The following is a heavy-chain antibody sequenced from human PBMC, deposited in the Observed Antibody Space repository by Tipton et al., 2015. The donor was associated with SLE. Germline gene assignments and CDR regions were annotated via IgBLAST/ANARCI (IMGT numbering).Heavy chain of an antibody. CDR1: GGSFSGYY. CDR3: ASSPSFDY. V-gene: IGHV4-34*01. Sequence: TLSLTCAVYGGSFSGYYWSWIRQPPGKGLEWIGEINHSGSTNYNPSLKSQVTISVDTSKNQFSLKLSSVTAADTAVYYCASSPSFDYWGQGTLVTVSS. J-gene: IGHJ4*02. CDR2: INHSGST.